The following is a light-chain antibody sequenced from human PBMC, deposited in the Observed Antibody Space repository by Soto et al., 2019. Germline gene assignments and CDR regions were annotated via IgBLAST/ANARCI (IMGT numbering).Light chain of an antibody. J-gene: IGLJ2*01. Sequence: QSVLTQPPSVSAAPGQKVTISCSGSSSNIGNNYVSWYQQLPGTAPKLLIYDNNKRPSGIPDRFSGSKSGTSGTLDITGLQTGAEADYYCATWDYSLTGEVFGGGTKLTVL. CDR3: ATWDYSLTGEV. V-gene: IGLV1-51*01. CDR1: SSNIGNNY. CDR2: DNN.